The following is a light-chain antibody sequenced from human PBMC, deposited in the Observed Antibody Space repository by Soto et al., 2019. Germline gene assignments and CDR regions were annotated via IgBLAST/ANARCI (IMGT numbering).Light chain of an antibody. J-gene: IGKJ1*01. CDR3: QQYNSYSWT. Sequence: DIQRTQSPSTLSSSVGDRLTLTCRASQSISSWLAWYQQKPGKAPKLLSYDASSLESGVPSRFRGSGSGTEFTLTISSLKPDDFETYYCQQYNSYSWTFGQGTKVDI. CDR1: QSISSW. V-gene: IGKV1-5*01. CDR2: DAS.